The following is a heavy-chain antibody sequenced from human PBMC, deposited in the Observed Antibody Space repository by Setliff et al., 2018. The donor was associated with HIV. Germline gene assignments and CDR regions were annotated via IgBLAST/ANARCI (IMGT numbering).Heavy chain of an antibody. CDR1: GGSISSGSYY. Sequence: SETLSLTCTVSGGSISSGSYYWSWIRQLAGKGLEWIGYIYYTGGTNYNPSLKSRVTISVDTSKNQFSLKLNYVTAADTAVYYCARDLASCGADCDYYMDVWGRGITVTVSS. J-gene: IGHJ6*03. D-gene: IGHD2-21*02. CDR3: ARDLASCGADCDYYMDV. V-gene: IGHV4-61*10. CDR2: IYYTGGT.